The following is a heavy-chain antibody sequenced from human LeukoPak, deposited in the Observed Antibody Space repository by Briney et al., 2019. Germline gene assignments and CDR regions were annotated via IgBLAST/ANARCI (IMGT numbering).Heavy chain of an antibody. CDR1: GFTFSSYT. J-gene: IGHJ4*02. CDR3: ATEGRSTPPGY. Sequence: PGGSLRLSCGASGFTFSSYTMIWVRQAPGMGLEWVSSISSSRTSIYYADSVKGRFTISRDDAKNSLYLQMNSLRAEDTSVYYCATEGRSTPPGYWGQGTLVIVSS. CDR2: ISSSRTSI. D-gene: IGHD6-13*01. V-gene: IGHV3-21*01.